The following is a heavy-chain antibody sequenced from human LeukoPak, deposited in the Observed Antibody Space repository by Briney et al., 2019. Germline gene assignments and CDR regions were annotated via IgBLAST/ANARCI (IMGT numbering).Heavy chain of an antibody. D-gene: IGHD2-2*01. V-gene: IGHV4-4*07. CDR2: IYTSGST. J-gene: IGHJ5*02. Sequence: PSETLSLTCTVSGGSISSYYWSWIRQPAGKGLEWIGRIYTSGSTNYNPSLKSRVTMSVDTSKNQFSLKLSSLTAADTAVYYCAKGIGYCSSTSCHNWFDPWGQGTLVTVSS. CDR3: AKGIGYCSSTSCHNWFDP. CDR1: GGSISSYY.